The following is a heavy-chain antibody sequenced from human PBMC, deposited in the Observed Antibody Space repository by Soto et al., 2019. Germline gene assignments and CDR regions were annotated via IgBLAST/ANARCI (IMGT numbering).Heavy chain of an antibody. CDR3: ARGQTSMVRADLNWFDP. J-gene: IGHJ5*02. CDR2: TYYRSKWYN. V-gene: IGHV6-1*01. Sequence: PSQTLSLTCAISGDSVSSNSAAWNWIRQSPSRGLEWLGRTYYRSKWYNDYAVSVKSRITINPDTSKNQFSLQLNSVTPEDTAVYYCARGQTSMVRADLNWFDPWGQGTLVTVSS. D-gene: IGHD3-10*01. CDR1: GDSVSSNSAA.